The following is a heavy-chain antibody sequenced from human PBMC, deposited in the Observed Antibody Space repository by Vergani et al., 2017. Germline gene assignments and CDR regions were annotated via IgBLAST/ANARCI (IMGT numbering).Heavy chain of an antibody. Sequence: EVQLLESGGGLVQPGGSLRLSCAASGFTFSSYAMSWVRQAPGKGLEWVSAISGSGGSTYYADSVKGRFTISRDNSKNTLYLQMNSLRAEDTAVYYCARGGSPYYYDSSGYSPPSYGMDVWGQGTTVTVSS. V-gene: IGHV3-23*01. CDR2: ISGSGGST. D-gene: IGHD3-22*01. J-gene: IGHJ6*02. CDR1: GFTFSSYA. CDR3: ARGGSPYYYDSSGYSPPSYGMDV.